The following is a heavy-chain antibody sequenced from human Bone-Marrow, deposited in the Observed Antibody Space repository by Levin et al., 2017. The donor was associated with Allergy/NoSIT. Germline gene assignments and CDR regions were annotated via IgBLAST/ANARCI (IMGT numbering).Heavy chain of an antibody. CDR3: ARCQTYKGIYDAFDI. V-gene: IGHV1-2*02. J-gene: IGHJ3*02. D-gene: IGHD1-7*01. Sequence: ASVKVSCKSSGYTFTDYYIHWVRQAPGQGLEWMGWINPDSGDIKYAENFQGRVTMTRDTSISTAYMELNSLRSDDTAVYYCARCQTYKGIYDAFDIWGQGTMVTVSS. CDR1: GYTFTDYY. CDR2: INPDSGDI.